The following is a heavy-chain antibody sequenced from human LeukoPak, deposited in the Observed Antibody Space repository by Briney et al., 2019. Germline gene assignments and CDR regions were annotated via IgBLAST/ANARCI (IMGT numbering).Heavy chain of an antibody. J-gene: IGHJ4*02. CDR3: ARVFDSGRLVDY. Sequence: SETLSLTCTVSGGSVSSGSYYWNWIRLSPGKGLESIGYISYSGSTTYNPSLKSRVTMSVDTSKNQFSLNLSSVTAADTAVYYCARVFDSGRLVDYWGQGTLVTVSS. CDR2: ISYSGST. V-gene: IGHV4-61*01. CDR1: GGSVSSGSYY. D-gene: IGHD3-10*01.